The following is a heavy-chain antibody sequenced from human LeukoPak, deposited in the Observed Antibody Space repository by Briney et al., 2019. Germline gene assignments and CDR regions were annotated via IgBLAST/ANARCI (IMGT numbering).Heavy chain of an antibody. CDR1: GFSFTTHS. J-gene: IGHJ3*02. CDR3: VRELLWFGGPVAFDI. D-gene: IGHD3-10*01. CDR2: ISVTSSFI. V-gene: IGHV3-48*01. Sequence: PGGSLRLSCAASGFSFTTHSMNWVRQAPGKGLEWVSFISVTSSFISYADSVKGRFTISRDNGENSLYLQMNSLRAEDTAVYYCVRELLWFGGPVAFDIWGQGAMVTVSS.